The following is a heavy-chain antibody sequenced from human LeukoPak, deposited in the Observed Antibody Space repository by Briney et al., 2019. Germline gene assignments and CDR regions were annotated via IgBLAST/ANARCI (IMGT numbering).Heavy chain of an antibody. CDR2: INHSGST. CDR1: GGAFSGFY. Sequence: PSETLSPTRAVYGGAFSGFYSGWIRQPPGKGLEWIGEINHSGSTNYNPSLKSRVTISVDTSKNQFSLKLSSVTAADTAVYYCARGNGNSSSWIDYWGQGTLVTVS. D-gene: IGHD6-13*01. J-gene: IGHJ4*02. V-gene: IGHV4-34*01. CDR3: ARGNGNSSSWIDY.